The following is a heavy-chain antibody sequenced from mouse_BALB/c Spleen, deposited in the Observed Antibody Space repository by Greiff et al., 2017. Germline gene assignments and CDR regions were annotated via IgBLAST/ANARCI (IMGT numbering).Heavy chain of an antibody. CDR1: GFTFSSFG. J-gene: IGHJ2*01. V-gene: IGHV5-17*02. Sequence: EVQLVESGGGLVQPGGSRKLSCAASGFTFSSFGMHWVRQAPEKGLEWVAYISSGSSTIYYADTVKGRFTISRDNPKNTLFLQMTSLRSEDTAMYYCARSQDYGSSHFDYWGQGTTLTVSS. CDR3: ARSQDYGSSHFDY. CDR2: ISSGSSTI. D-gene: IGHD1-1*01.